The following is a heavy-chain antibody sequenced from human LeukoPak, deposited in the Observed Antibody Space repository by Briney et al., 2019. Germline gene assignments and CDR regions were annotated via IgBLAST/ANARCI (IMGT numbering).Heavy chain of an antibody. Sequence: GGSLRLSRAASGFTFSSYGMSWVRQAPGKGLEWVSAISGSGGSTYYADSVKGRFTISRDNSKNTLYLQMNSLRAEDTAVYYCARGPGLAVTGTDWGQGTLVTVSS. V-gene: IGHV3-23*01. CDR3: ARGPGLAVTGTD. D-gene: IGHD6-19*01. CDR1: GFTFSSYG. J-gene: IGHJ4*02. CDR2: ISGSGGST.